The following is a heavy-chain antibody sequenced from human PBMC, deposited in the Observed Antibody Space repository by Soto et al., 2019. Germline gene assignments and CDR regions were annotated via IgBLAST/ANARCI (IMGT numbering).Heavy chain of an antibody. CDR3: AKHLHGGNSAPNDGMDV. CDR2: VDTGGGST. Sequence: GGSLRLSCAASGFTFSTFAMSWVRQAPGKGLEWVSTVDTGGGSTYYADSVKGRFTISRDNSKNTLFLQMNSLRAEDTAIYYCAKHLHGGNSAPNDGMDVWGQGTTVTVSS. V-gene: IGHV3-23*01. D-gene: IGHD2-21*02. J-gene: IGHJ6*02. CDR1: GFTFSTFA.